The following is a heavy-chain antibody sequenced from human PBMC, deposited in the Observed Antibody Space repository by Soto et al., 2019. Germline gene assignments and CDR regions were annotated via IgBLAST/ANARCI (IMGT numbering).Heavy chain of an antibody. CDR3: AGSYSDAISWFDP. CDR2: IYYSGST. D-gene: IGHD3-10*01. CDR1: GGSISRYD. V-gene: IGHV4-59*08. J-gene: IGHJ5*02. Sequence: SETPSLTCTVSGGSISRYDWSWIRQPPGKGLEWIGYIYYSGSTNYNPSLKSRVTISVDTSKNQFSLKLSSVTAADTAVYYCAGSYSDAISWFDPWGQGTLVTVSS.